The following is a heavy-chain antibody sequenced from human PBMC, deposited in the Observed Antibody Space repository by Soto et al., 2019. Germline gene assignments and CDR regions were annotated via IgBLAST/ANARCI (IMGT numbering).Heavy chain of an antibody. V-gene: IGHV1-2*02. CDR1: GYTFTDYY. CDR3: ARRKAGYYDSSGSGAFDI. CDR2: INPNSGDT. J-gene: IGHJ3*02. Sequence: PSVKVSCKASGYTFTDYYLHWVRQAPGQGLEWMGWINPNSGDTIYAQKFQGRVTLTRDTSISTAYMELSRLRSDDTAVYYCARRKAGYYDSSGSGAFDIWGQGTMVTVSS. D-gene: IGHD3-22*01.